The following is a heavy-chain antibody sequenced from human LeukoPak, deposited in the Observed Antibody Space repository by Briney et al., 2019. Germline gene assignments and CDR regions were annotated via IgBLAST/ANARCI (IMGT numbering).Heavy chain of an antibody. V-gene: IGHV3-23*01. CDR1: GFTFSSYA. J-gene: IGHJ4*02. D-gene: IGHD1-26*01. Sequence: GGSLRLSCAASGFTFSSYAMSWVRQAPGKGLEWVSAISGSGGSTYYADSVKGRFTISRDNLKNTLYLQMNSLRAEDTAVYYCAKRPRSGSYGPFDYWGQGTLVTVSS. CDR3: AKRPRSGSYGPFDY. CDR2: ISGSGGST.